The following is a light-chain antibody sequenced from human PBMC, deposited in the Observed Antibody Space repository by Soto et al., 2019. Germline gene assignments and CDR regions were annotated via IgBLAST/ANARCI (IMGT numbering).Light chain of an antibody. Sequence: QSALPQPASVSGSPGQSITISCTGTSSDVGGYNYVSWYQQHPGKAPKHMIYDVSNRPSGVSNRFSGSKSGNTASLTISGLQAEDEADYYCSSYTSSSTYVVFGGGTKLTVL. J-gene: IGLJ2*01. CDR2: DVS. V-gene: IGLV2-14*01. CDR1: SSDVGGYNY. CDR3: SSYTSSSTYVV.